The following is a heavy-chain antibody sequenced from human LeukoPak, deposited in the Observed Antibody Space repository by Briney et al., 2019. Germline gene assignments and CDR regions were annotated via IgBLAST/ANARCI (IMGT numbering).Heavy chain of an antibody. D-gene: IGHD3-10*01. CDR3: ARDYNAFGI. V-gene: IGHV3-30*01. Sequence: DSVKGRFTISRDTSKNTLYLQMNSLRAEDTAVYYCARDYNAFGIWGQGTMVTVSS. J-gene: IGHJ3*02.